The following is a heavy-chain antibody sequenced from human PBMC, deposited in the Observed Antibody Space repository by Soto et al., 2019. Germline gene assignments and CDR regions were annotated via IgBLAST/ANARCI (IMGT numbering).Heavy chain of an antibody. J-gene: IGHJ6*02. CDR2: VYSTGGV. V-gene: IGHV4-4*07. D-gene: IGHD1-26*01. CDR1: GDSIGRFY. CDR3: ARDLSGTGLDI. Sequence: QVQLHESGPGLVKPSETLSLICNVSGDSIGRFYWSWIRQSAGKGLEWIGRVYSTGGVTYNPALKGRVTISLDRSNNHASLEMNSVTAADTAVYFCARDLSGTGLDIWGRGTRVSVSS.